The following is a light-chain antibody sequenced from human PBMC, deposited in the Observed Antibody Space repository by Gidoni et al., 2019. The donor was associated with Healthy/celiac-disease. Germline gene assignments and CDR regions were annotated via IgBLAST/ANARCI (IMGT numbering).Light chain of an antibody. CDR3: QQSYSTPPLT. V-gene: IGKV1-39*01. Sequence: DIQMPQSPSSLSASVGDRVTITSRARQSISSYLHWYQQKPGKAPKLLIYAASSLKSGVTSRFSGSGSGTDFTLTISSLQPEDFATYYCQQSYSTPPLTFGGGTKVEIK. CDR2: AAS. J-gene: IGKJ4*01. CDR1: QSISSY.